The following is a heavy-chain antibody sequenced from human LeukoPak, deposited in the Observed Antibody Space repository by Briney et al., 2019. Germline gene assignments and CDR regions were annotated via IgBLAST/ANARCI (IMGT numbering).Heavy chain of an antibody. J-gene: IGHJ6*03. CDR1: GGSISSSSYY. V-gene: IGHV4-39*01. CDR3: ARRVGPNYYYYYMDV. Sequence: SETLSLTCTVSGGSISSSSYYWGWIRQPPGKGREWIGSIYYSGSTYYNPSLKSRVTISVDTSKNQFSLKLSPVTAADTAVYYCARRVGPNYYYYYMDVWGKGTTVTVSS. CDR2: IYYSGST. D-gene: IGHD1-26*01.